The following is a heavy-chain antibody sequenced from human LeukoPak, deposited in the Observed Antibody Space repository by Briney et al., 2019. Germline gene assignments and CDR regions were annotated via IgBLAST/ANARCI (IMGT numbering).Heavy chain of an antibody. V-gene: IGHV4-34*01. CDR1: GGSFSGYY. Sequence: PSETLSLTCAVYGGSFSGYYWSWIRQPPGKGLEWIGEINHSGSTNYNPSLKSRVTISVDTSKNQFSLKLSSVTAADTAVYYCARKARYSSGWYTTRDQMIAFVIWGQGTMVTVSS. J-gene: IGHJ3*02. CDR3: ARKARYSSGWYTTRDQMIAFVI. CDR2: INHSGST. D-gene: IGHD6-19*01.